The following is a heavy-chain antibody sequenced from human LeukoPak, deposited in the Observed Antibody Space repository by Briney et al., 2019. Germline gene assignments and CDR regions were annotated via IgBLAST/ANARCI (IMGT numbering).Heavy chain of an antibody. V-gene: IGHV4-4*07. J-gene: IGHJ4*02. Sequence: PSETLSLTCTVSGGSISGYYWSCIRRPAGKGLEWIGRIDTSGSTNYNPSLKSRVTMSVDTSKNQFSLKLSSVTAADTAMYYCASEFNDFWSVYIDYWGQGTLVTASS. CDR2: IDTSGST. D-gene: IGHD3-3*01. CDR1: GGSISGYY. CDR3: ASEFNDFWSVYIDY.